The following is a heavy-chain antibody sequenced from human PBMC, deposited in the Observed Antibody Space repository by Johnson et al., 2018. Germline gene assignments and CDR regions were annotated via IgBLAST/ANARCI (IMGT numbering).Heavy chain of an antibody. D-gene: IGHD2-2*02. CDR1: GGTFSSYA. CDR2: IIPIFGTA. J-gene: IGHJ6*02. CDR3: ARKDGGRVLSCSITSCYNTAPGYYYGMDV. V-gene: IGHV1-69*12. Sequence: QVQLVQSGAEVKKPGSSVKVSCKASGGTFSSYAISWVRQAPGQGLEWMGGIIPIFGTANYAQKFQGRVTITADESKSTAYMERGSLSSEDPAVYDCARKDGGRVLSCSITSCYNTAPGYYYGMDVWGQGTTVTVSS.